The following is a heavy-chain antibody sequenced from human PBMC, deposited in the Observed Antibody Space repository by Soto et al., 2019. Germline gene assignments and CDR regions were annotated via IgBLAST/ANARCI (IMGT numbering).Heavy chain of an antibody. CDR1: GFTFSSYA. D-gene: IGHD3-3*01. CDR2: MKPDGSEK. J-gene: IGHJ4*02. CDR3: ARDDGARSVDY. Sequence: PGGSLRLSCAASGFTFSSYAMSWVRQAPGKGLEWVANMKPDGSEKDYVDSAEGRFTISRDNARNSLYLQMNSLRAEDTAVYYCARDDGARSVDYWGQGTLVTVSS. V-gene: IGHV3-7*05.